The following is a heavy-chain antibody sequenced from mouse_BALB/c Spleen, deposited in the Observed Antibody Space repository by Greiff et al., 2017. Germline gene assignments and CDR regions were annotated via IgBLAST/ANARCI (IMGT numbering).Heavy chain of an antibody. Sequence: EVQLQESGPGLVKPSQSLSLTCTVTGYSIKSDYAWNWIRQFPGNQLEWMGYISYSGSTSYNPSLKSRISITRDTSKNQFFLQLNSVTTEDTATYYCASEGGGGYFDVWGAGTTVTVSS. CDR1: GYSIKSDYA. D-gene: IGHD1-1*02. CDR2: ISYSGST. V-gene: IGHV3-2*02. J-gene: IGHJ1*01. CDR3: ASEGGGGYFDV.